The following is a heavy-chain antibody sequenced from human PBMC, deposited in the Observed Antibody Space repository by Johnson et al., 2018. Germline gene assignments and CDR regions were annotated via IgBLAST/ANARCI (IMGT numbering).Heavy chain of an antibody. CDR1: GFTFSNYA. Sequence: EVQLVESGGGLVQPGGSXRLSCVVSGFTFSNYAMSWVRQAPGKGLEWVSAISGSGTGGGTYYADSVKGRFTIARDNSKNTLYLQMNRLRAEDTAVYYCAKDSDRYYYDSSGYSFFQYWGQGTLVTVSS. V-gene: IGHV3-23*04. CDR2: ISGSGTGGGT. CDR3: AKDSDRYYYDSSGYSFFQY. D-gene: IGHD3-22*01. J-gene: IGHJ1*01.